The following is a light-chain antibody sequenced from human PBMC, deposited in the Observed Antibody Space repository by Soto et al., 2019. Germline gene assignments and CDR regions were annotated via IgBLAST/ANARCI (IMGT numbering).Light chain of an antibody. Sequence: DIQMTQSPSTLSASVGDRVTITCRASQSISSWLAWYQQKPGKAPKLLIYKASSLEIGVPSRFSGSGSGTEFTLTISSLQPDDFATYYCQQYKSYRTFSQGTKVEI. CDR2: KAS. CDR1: QSISSW. J-gene: IGKJ1*01. CDR3: QQYKSYRT. V-gene: IGKV1-5*03.